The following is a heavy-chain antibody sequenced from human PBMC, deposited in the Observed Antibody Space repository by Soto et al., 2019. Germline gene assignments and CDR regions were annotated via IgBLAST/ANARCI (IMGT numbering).Heavy chain of an antibody. CDR2: IYYSGST. D-gene: IGHD6-13*01. CDR3: ARRADIAAAGPGGWFDP. Sequence: QLQLQESGPGLVKPSETLSLTCTVSGGSISSSSYYWGWIRQPPGKGLEWIGSIYYSGSTYYNPSLQSRVTISVDTSKNQFSLKLSSVTAADTAVYYCARRADIAAAGPGGWFDPWGQGTLVTVSS. V-gene: IGHV4-39*01. J-gene: IGHJ5*02. CDR1: GGSISSSSYY.